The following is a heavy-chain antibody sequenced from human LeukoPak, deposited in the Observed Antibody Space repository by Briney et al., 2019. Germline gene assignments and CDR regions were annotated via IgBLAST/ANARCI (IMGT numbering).Heavy chain of an antibody. CDR3: ARGTTPAAGIFDC. Sequence: SETLSLTCSVSGGSISSYYWSWVRQPAGKGLEWIGRIYSSGSTNYNPSLNSRVTMSVDTSNNQFSLRLTSVTAADTAVYYCARGTTPAAGIFDCWGQGTLATVSS. D-gene: IGHD6-13*01. CDR2: IYSSGST. J-gene: IGHJ4*02. V-gene: IGHV4-4*07. CDR1: GGSISSYY.